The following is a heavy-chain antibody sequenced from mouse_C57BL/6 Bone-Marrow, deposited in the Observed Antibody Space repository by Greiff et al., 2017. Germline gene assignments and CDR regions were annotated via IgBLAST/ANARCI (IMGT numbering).Heavy chain of an antibody. D-gene: IGHD3-2*02. CDR3: ARQLRPHFSYYYAMDY. V-gene: IGHV5-2*03. Sequence: EVKVEESGGGLVQPGESLKLSCESNEYEFPSHDMSWVRKTPEKRLELVAAINSDGGSTYYPDTMERRFIISRDNTKKTLYLQMSSLRSEDTALYYCARQLRPHFSYYYAMDYWGQGTSVTVSS. CDR1: EYEFPSHD. J-gene: IGHJ4*01. CDR2: INSDGGST.